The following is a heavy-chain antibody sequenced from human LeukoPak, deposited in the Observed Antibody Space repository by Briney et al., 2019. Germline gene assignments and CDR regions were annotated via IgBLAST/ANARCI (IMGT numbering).Heavy chain of an antibody. V-gene: IGHV3-64D*06. CDR2: ISRNGGST. CDR1: GFTFSSHA. J-gene: IGHJ4*02. CDR3: VNQISGWVY. Sequence: GGSLRLSCSASGFTFSSHAMHWVRQAPGKGLEYVSGISRNGGSTNYADSVKGRITISRDNSKNTLYLQMSSLRPEDTAVYYCVNQISGWVYWGQGTLVTVSS. D-gene: IGHD6-19*01.